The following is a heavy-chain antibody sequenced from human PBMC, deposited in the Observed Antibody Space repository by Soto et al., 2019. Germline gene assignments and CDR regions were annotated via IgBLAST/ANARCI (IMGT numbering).Heavy chain of an antibody. CDR1: GYSISSGYY. CDR2: LSHSGSS. V-gene: IGHV4-38-2*02. Sequence: SETLSLTCAVSGYSISSGYYWGWIRQPPGKGLEWIGSLSHSGSSFHNPSLKSRVTISLDTSKSHFSLKLSSVTAADTAVYYCARDHGGATTFDYWRQGTLVTVSS. D-gene: IGHD1-26*01. J-gene: IGHJ4*02. CDR3: ARDHGGATTFDY.